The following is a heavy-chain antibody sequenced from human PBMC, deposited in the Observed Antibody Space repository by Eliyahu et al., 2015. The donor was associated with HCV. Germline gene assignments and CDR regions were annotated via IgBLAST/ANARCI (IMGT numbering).Heavy chain of an antibody. Sequence: QVQLQESGPGLVKPSQTLSLTCTVSGGSISSSSYYWSWIRQPAGKGLEWIGRIYISGSTNYNPSLKSRVTISVDTSKNQFSLKLSSVTAADTAVYYCVRSSVAARSEVVDYWGQGTLVTVSS. CDR2: IYISGST. V-gene: IGHV4-61*02. CDR1: GGSISSSSYY. CDR3: VRSSVAARSEVVDY. D-gene: IGHD6-6*01. J-gene: IGHJ4*02.